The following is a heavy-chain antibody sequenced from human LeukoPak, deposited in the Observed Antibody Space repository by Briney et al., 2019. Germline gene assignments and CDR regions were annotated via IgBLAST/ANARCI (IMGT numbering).Heavy chain of an antibody. D-gene: IGHD2-15*01. CDR2: ISPDGRNI. J-gene: IGHJ4*02. CDR1: GFSLRDYW. Sequence: GGSLRLSCAASGFSLRDYWMNWVRQVPGKGPVWVSHISPDGRNIAYADSVKGRFTISRDSAKNTLYLQMNSLRVEDTAIYYCVRDGRGRTPYDCWGQGTLVTVSS. V-gene: IGHV3-74*01. CDR3: VRDGRGRTPYDC.